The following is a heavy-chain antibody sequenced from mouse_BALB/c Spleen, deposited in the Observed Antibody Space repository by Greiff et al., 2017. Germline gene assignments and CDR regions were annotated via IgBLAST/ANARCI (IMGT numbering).Heavy chain of an antibody. Sequence: EVKVEESGGGLVKPGGSLKLSCAASGFTFSDYYMYWVRQTPEKRLEWVATISDGGSYTYYPDSVKGRFTISRDNAKNNLYLQMSSLKSEDTAMYYCARGTRGYSAWFAYWGQGTLVTVSA. J-gene: IGHJ3*01. V-gene: IGHV5-4*02. CDR1: GFTFSDYY. CDR2: ISDGGSYT. D-gene: IGHD3-1*01. CDR3: ARGTRGYSAWFAY.